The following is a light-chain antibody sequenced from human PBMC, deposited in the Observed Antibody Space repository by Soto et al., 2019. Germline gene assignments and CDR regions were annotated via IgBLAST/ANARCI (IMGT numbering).Light chain of an antibody. CDR2: WAS. Sequence: DIVMTRSPDSLAVSLGDMAPITCKSSQRVLYSSNNKNYLAWYQQKPGQPPKLLIYWASTRESGVPDRFSGSGSGTDFTLTISSLQAEDVAVYYCQQYFSTPLTFGGGTKVDIK. J-gene: IGKJ4*01. V-gene: IGKV4-1*01. CDR1: QRVLYSSNNKNY. CDR3: QQYFSTPLT.